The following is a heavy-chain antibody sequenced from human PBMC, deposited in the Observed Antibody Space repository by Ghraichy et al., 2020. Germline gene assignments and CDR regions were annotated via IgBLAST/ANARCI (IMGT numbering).Heavy chain of an antibody. J-gene: IGHJ6*02. D-gene: IGHD5-24*01. CDR2: ISSDGNTM. CDR1: GFTSSDYY. V-gene: IGHV3-11*01. CDR3: TRDRGQIYYYFNMDV. Sequence: GGSLRLSCAASGFTSSDYYMSWIRQAPGKGLEWVSYISSDGNTMYYADSVKGRFAISRDNAKNSVYLQMSSLRAEDTAVYYCTRDRGQIYYYFNMDVWGQGTAVTVSS.